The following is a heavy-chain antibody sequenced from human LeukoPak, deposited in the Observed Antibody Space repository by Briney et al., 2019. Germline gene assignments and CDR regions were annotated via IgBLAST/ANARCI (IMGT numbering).Heavy chain of an antibody. V-gene: IGHV4-59*01. CDR3: ARGVIQLSPDAFDL. J-gene: IGHJ3*01. D-gene: IGHD5-18*01. CDR2: SDYSGST. CDR1: GGSISNYH. Sequence: PSETLSLSGTVSGGSISNYHWSWIRQPPPMVLECMGDSDYSGSTNYNPSLKGRFTISVDTSKNQFSLKLSSVTAADTALYYCARGVIQLSPDAFDLWGQGPMVTVSP.